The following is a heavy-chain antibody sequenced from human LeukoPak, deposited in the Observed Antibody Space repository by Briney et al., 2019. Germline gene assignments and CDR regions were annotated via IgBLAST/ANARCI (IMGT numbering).Heavy chain of an antibody. CDR2: IYYSGST. CDR3: ARGSRCSGGSCYAYYYYYMDV. Sequence: SETLSLTCTVSGGSISSHYWSWIRQPPGKGLEWIGYIYYSGSTSYNPSLKSRVTISVDTSKSQFSLKLSSVTAADTAVYYCARGSRCSGGSCYAYYYYYMDVWGKGTTVTVSS. J-gene: IGHJ6*03. V-gene: IGHV4-59*11. D-gene: IGHD2-15*01. CDR1: GGSISSHY.